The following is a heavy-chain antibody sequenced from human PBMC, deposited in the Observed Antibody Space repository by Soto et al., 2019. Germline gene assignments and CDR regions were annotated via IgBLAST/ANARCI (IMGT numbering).Heavy chain of an antibody. Sequence: QVQLVQSGAEVKKPGASVKVSCKASGYTFTSYAMHWVRQAPGQRLEWMGWINAGNGNTKYSQKFQGRVTITRDTSASTAYMELSSLRSEDTAVYYCARDFRAGTTPKWYFDLWGRGTLVTVSS. V-gene: IGHV1-3*01. CDR3: ARDFRAGTTPKWYFDL. CDR2: INAGNGNT. CDR1: GYTFTSYA. D-gene: IGHD1-7*01. J-gene: IGHJ2*01.